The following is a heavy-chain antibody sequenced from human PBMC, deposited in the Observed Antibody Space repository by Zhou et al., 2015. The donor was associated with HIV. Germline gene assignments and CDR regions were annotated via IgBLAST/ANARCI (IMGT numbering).Heavy chain of an antibody. CDR2: INPNSGGT. J-gene: IGHJ5*02. CDR3: ARGCTSTRPLGDWFDP. CDR1: GYTFTGYY. Sequence: QVQLVQSGAEVKKPGASVKVSCKASGYTFTGYYMHWVRQAPGQGLEWMGRINPNSGGTKYAQKFQGRVTMTRDTSISTAYVELSRLRSDDTAVYYCARGCTSTRPLGDWFDPWGRGNPRXPSPQ. D-gene: IGHD2-2*01. V-gene: IGHV1-2*06.